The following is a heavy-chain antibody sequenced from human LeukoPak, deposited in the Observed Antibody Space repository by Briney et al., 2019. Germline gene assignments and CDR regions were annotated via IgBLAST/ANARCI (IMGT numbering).Heavy chain of an antibody. D-gene: IGHD2-2*01. V-gene: IGHV4-34*01. CDR3: ARGRPRYCSSTSCYRYDY. CDR1: GVSFSGYY. Sequence: SETLSLTCAVYGVSFSGYYWSWIRQPPGKGLEWIGEINHRGSTNYNPSLKSRVTISVDTSKNQFSLKLSSVTAADTAVYYCARGRPRYCSSTSCYRYDYWGQGTLVTVSS. J-gene: IGHJ4*02. CDR2: INHRGST.